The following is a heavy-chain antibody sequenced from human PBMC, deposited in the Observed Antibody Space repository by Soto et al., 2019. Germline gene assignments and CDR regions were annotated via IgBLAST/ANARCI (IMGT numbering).Heavy chain of an antibody. D-gene: IGHD2-2*01. CDR2: IYHSGST. CDR1: GGSISSSNW. J-gene: IGHJ6*02. CDR3: ARVWCSSTSCYAAGMDV. V-gene: IGHV4-4*02. Sequence: QVQLQESGPGLVKPSGTLSLTCAVSGGSISSSNWRSWVRHPPGKGLGRIGEIYHSGSTNYNPSLKSRVTISVDKSKYQFSLKLSSVTAADTAVYYCARVWCSSTSCYAAGMDVWGQGTTVTGSS.